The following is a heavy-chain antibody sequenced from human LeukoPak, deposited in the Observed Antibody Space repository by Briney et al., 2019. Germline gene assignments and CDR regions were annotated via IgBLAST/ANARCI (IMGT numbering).Heavy chain of an antibody. CDR3: AKDQSDGDCSHWYCDL. D-gene: IGHD2-21*02. CDR2: ISYDGSNK. J-gene: IGHJ2*01. V-gene: IGHV3-30*18. Sequence: PGGSLRLSCVGSGFSFSTYGMHWVRQAPGKGLEWVAIISYDGSNKYYADSVKGRFTISRDKSKNTLYLQINGLRGEDTAVYYCAKDQSDGDCSHWYCDLWGRGTVVTVSS. CDR1: GFSFSTYG.